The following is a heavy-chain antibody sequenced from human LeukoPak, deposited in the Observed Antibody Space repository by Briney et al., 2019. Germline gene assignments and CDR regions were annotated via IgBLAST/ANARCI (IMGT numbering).Heavy chain of an antibody. J-gene: IGHJ3*02. D-gene: IGHD1-14*01. Sequence: GRSLRLSCAASGFTVSSNYMSWVRQAPGKGLEWVSVIYSGGSTYYADSVKGRLTISRDKSKNTLYLQMNSLGAEDTAVYYCAREHPRPSSGAFDIWGQGTMVTVSS. V-gene: IGHV3-53*01. CDR2: IYSGGST. CDR1: GFTVSSNY. CDR3: AREHPRPSSGAFDI.